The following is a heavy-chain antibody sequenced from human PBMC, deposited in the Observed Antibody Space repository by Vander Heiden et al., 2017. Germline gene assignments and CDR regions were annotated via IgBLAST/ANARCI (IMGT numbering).Heavy chain of an antibody. CDR3: ARAPAIAGRSYFYYGMEV. CDR1: GFTFVNHD. D-gene: IGHD6-6*01. V-gene: IGHV3-23*01. CDR2: ITGGGVTT. Sequence: VQLLESGGDLVQPGGSLRLACAGSGFTFVNHDMIWVRPSPGKGLEWVSAITGGGVTTYYADSVRGRFTISRDNSINTLYLQMNSLRGEDTAVYYCARAPAIAGRSYFYYGMEVWGQGTTVNV. J-gene: IGHJ6*02.